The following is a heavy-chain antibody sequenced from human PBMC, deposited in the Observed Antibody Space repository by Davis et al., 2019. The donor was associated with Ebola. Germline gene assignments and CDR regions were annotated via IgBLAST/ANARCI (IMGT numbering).Heavy chain of an antibody. Sequence: PGGSLRLSCAASGFTFSSYWMHWVRQAPGKGLVWVSRINSDGSSTSYADSVKGRFTISRDNAKNTLYLQMNSLRAEDTAVYYCARGRARYEEYPFDYWGQGTLVTVSS. D-gene: IGHD5-12*01. J-gene: IGHJ4*02. CDR1: GFTFSSYW. V-gene: IGHV3-74*01. CDR3: ARGRARYEEYPFDY. CDR2: INSDGSST.